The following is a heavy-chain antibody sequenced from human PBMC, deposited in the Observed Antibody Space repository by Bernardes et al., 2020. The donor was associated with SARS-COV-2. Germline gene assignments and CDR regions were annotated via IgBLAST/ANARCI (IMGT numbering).Heavy chain of an antibody. CDR1: GDSVSSNSAA. CDR2: TYYRSKWYN. Sequence: SQTLSLTCAISGDSVSSNSAAWNWIRQSPSRGLEWLGRTYYRSKWYNDYAESVKSRISINPETFKNQFSLQLNSVTPEDTAVYYCARDGGTNYHLFDYWGQGTLVTVSS. CDR3: ARDGGTNYHLFDY. V-gene: IGHV6-1*01. D-gene: IGHD1-26*01. J-gene: IGHJ4*02.